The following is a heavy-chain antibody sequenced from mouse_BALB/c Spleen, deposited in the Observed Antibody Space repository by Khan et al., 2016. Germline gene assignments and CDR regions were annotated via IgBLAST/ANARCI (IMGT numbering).Heavy chain of an antibody. V-gene: IGHV4-1*02. CDR1: GFDFRRYW. D-gene: IGHD1-1*01. CDR2: INPDSRTI. J-gene: IGHJ3*01. Sequence: EVKLLESGGGLVQPGGSLKLSCAASGFDFRRYWMSWVRQAPGKGLEWIGEINPDSRTINYSPSLKDKSTISRDNAKSTLYLQMSKVRSEDTAAYYCARAGYYGSLAYWGQGTLVSVSA. CDR3: ARAGYYGSLAY.